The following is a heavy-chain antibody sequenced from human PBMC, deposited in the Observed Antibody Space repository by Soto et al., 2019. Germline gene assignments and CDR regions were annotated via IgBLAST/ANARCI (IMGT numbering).Heavy chain of an antibody. J-gene: IGHJ4*02. CDR2: IIPFFGTA. V-gene: IGHV1-69*13. CDR3: AKSAPMDAGDKYYYDF. D-gene: IGHD4-17*01. CDR1: GCTFSTFG. Sequence: SVKVSCKASGCTFSTFGISWVRQAPGQGLEWMGGIIPFFGTARYSQKFEDRITITADESTNTVYMDLRSLTSEDTAIYYCAKSAPMDAGDKYYYDFWGQGALVTVSS.